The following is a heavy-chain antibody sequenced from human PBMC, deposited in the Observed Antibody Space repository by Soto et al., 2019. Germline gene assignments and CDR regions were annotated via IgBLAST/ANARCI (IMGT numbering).Heavy chain of an antibody. V-gene: IGHV1-46*01. CDR2: INPGGGST. CDR1: GYSFTNYY. Sequence: ASVQVSCKASGYSFTNYYMHWVRQAPGQGLEWMGIINPGGGSTSYAQKLQGRVTMTRDTSTRKAYMELSRSSSEDTAVYYCARASSGATPAHIDFWGQGTLV. CDR3: ARASSGATPAHIDF. D-gene: IGHD6-19*01. J-gene: IGHJ4*02.